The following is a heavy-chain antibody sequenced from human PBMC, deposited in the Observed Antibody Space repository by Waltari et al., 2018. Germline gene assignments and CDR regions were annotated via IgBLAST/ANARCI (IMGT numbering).Heavy chain of an antibody. Sequence: QVQLVQSGAEVKKPGSSVKVSCKASGGTFSSYAISWVRQAPGQGLEWMGGIIPIFGTANYAQKFQCRVTITADESTSTAYMELSSLRSEDTAVYYCARYGVAATSAAYYYGMDVWGQGTTVTVSS. CDR2: IIPIFGTA. CDR1: GGTFSSYA. CDR3: ARYGVAATSAAYYYGMDV. D-gene: IGHD2-15*01. J-gene: IGHJ6*02. V-gene: IGHV1-69*01.